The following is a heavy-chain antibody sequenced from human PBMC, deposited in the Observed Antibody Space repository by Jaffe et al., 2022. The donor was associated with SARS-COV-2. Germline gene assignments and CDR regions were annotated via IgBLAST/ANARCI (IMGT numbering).Heavy chain of an antibody. CDR2: IDWDDDK. CDR3: ARIQKKGIAARGDPVHDAFDI. CDR1: GFSLSTSGMC. V-gene: IGHV2-70*01. Sequence: QVTLRESGPALVKPTQTLTLTCTFSGFSLSTSGMCVSWIRQPPGKALEWLALIDWDDDKYYSTSLKTRLTISKDTSKNQVVLTMTNMDPVDTATYYCARIQKKGIAARGDPVHDAFDIWGQGTMVTVSS. J-gene: IGHJ3*02. D-gene: IGHD6-6*01.